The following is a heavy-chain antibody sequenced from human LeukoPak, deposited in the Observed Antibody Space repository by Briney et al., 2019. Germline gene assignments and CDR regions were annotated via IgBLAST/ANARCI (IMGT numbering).Heavy chain of an antibody. CDR1: GGSFSGYY. J-gene: IGHJ6*03. CDR3: ASGYSSVYYYYYMDV. Sequence: SETLSLTCAVYGGSFSGYYWSWIRQPAGKGLEWIGYTYYSGSTNYNPSLKSRVTISVDTSKNQFSLKLSSVTAADTAVYYCASGYSSVYYYYYMDVWGKGTTVTVSS. V-gene: IGHV4-59*01. CDR2: TYYSGST. D-gene: IGHD5-18*01.